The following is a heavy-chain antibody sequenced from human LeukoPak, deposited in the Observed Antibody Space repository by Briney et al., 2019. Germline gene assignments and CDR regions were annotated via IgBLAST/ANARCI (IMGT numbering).Heavy chain of an antibody. D-gene: IGHD2-2*01. J-gene: IGHJ4*02. Sequence: ASVKVSCKASGYTFTSYYMHWVRQAPGQGLEWMGIINPSGGNTGYAQKFQGRVTMTRNTSISTAYMELSSLRSEDTAVYYCARYQLGFDYWGQGTLVTVSS. CDR2: INPSGGNT. CDR3: ARYQLGFDY. V-gene: IGHV1-46*01. CDR1: GYTFTSYY.